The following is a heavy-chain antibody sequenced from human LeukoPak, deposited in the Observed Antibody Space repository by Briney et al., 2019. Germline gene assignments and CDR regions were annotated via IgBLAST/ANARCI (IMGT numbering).Heavy chain of an antibody. CDR3: ARGGDSSGLFDY. D-gene: IGHD3-22*01. Sequence: SETLSLTCTVSGVSISSHYWNWIRQPPGKGLEWIGYIYNSETTNYNPSLKSRVTISGDTSKNQFSLKLSAVSAADTAAYYCARGGDSSGLFDYWGQGTLVTVSS. J-gene: IGHJ4*02. V-gene: IGHV4-59*11. CDR1: GVSISSHY. CDR2: IYNSETT.